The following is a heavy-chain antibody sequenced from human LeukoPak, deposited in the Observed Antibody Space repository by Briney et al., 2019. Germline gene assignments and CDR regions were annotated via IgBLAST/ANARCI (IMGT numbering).Heavy chain of an antibody. CDR1: GFTVIGDY. CDR2: IYADFDNT. V-gene: IGHV3-53*01. D-gene: IGHD5-24*01. J-gene: IGHJ4*02. CDR3: ARALNGHIGAFEY. Sequence: GGSLTLSCAVSGFTVIGDYMSWVRQAPGKGLEWVSVIYADFDNTDYADSVKGRFTISRDNSKNTLYLHMYSLRVEDTATYFCARALNGHIGAFEYWGQGALVTVSS.